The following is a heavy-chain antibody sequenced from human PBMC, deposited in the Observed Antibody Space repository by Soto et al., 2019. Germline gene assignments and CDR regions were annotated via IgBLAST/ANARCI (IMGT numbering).Heavy chain of an antibody. Sequence: SETLSLTCTVSGGSISSSSWSWIRQPPGRGLEWIGYIYNNGRTDYNPSLKSRVTISVDTSKNHFSLKLSSVTPADTAMYFCARYNSYAIDYWGRGTLVTVSS. J-gene: IGHJ4*02. CDR3: ARYNSYAIDY. D-gene: IGHD2-8*01. V-gene: IGHV4-59*01. CDR2: IYNNGRT. CDR1: GGSISSSS.